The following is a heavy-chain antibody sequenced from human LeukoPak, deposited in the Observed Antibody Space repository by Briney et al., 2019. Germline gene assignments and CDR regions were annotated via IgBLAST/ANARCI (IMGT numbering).Heavy chain of an antibody. V-gene: IGHV1-2*02. CDR2: INPNSGGT. Sequence: ASVKVSCKASGYTFTSYYMHWVRQAPGQGLEWMGWINPNSGGTNYAQKFQGRVTMTRDTSISTAYMELSRLRSDDTAVYYCARTEKRYYYDSSGYYAPNFDYWGQGTLVTVSS. D-gene: IGHD3-22*01. J-gene: IGHJ4*02. CDR3: ARTEKRYYYDSSGYYAPNFDY. CDR1: GYTFTSYY.